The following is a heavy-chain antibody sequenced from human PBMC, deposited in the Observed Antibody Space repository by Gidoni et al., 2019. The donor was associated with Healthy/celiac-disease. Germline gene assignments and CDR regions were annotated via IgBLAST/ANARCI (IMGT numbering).Heavy chain of an antibody. CDR3: AKDLESQPPDY. D-gene: IGHD1-1*01. J-gene: IGHJ4*02. CDR1: GFTFSSYG. Sequence: QVQLVESGGGVVQPGRSLRLSCAASGFTFSSYGMHWVRQAPGKGLEWVAVISYDGSNEYYADSVKGRFTISRDNSKNTLYLQMNSLRAEDTAVYYCAKDLESQPPDYWGQGTLVTVSS. V-gene: IGHV3-30*18. CDR2: ISYDGSNE.